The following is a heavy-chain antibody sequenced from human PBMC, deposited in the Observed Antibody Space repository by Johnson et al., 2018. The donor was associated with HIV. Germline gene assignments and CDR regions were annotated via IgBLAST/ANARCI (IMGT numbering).Heavy chain of an antibody. D-gene: IGHD6-13*01. CDR1: GFTFSSYG. CDR2: ISYDGSNK. Sequence: QVQLVESGGGVVQPGRSLRLSCAASGFTFSSYGMHWVRQAPGKGMEWVALISYDGSNKYHADSVKGRFTISRDNAKNTLYLQMNSLRPEDTAAYYCATIAAHGSAVDICGQGTVVTVSS. V-gene: IGHV3-30*03. CDR3: ATIAAHGSAVDI. J-gene: IGHJ3*02.